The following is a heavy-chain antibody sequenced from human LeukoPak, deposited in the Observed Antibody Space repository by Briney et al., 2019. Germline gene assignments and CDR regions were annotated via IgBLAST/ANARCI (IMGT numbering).Heavy chain of an antibody. J-gene: IGHJ6*02. V-gene: IGHV1-18*01. CDR2: ISAYNGNT. Sequence: ASVKVSCKASGYTFTSYGISWVRQAPGQGLEWMGWISAYNGNTNYAQKLQGRVTMTTDTSTSTAYMELRGLRSDDTAVYYCARDPEYCSSTSCYYYYGMDVWGQGTTVTVSS. CDR1: GYTFTSYG. CDR3: ARDPEYCSSTSCYYYYGMDV. D-gene: IGHD2-2*01.